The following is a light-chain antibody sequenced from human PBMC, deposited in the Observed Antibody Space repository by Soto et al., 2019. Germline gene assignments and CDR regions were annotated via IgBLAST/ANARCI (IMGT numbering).Light chain of an antibody. J-gene: IGLJ1*01. CDR2: EVN. V-gene: IGLV2-8*01. Sequence: QSVLTQPPSASGSTRQSVTSSCTGTSSDVGGYKYVSWYQQHPGKAPKLMIFEVNKRPSGVPDRFSGSKSGNTASLTVSGLQAEDEADYYCSSYAGINNLGVFGTGTKLTVL. CDR3: SSYAGINNLGV. CDR1: SSDVGGYKY.